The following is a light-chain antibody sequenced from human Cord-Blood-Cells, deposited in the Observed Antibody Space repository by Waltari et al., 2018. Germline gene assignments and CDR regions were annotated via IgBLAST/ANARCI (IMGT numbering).Light chain of an antibody. CDR3: SSYTSSSTLV. CDR1: SSDVGGYNY. J-gene: IGLJ2*01. CDR2: DVS. V-gene: IGLV2-14*01. Sequence: QSALTQPASVSGSPGQSITLSCTGTSSDVGGYNYVPWYQQHPGKAPKPMIYDVSNRPSGVSNRFSGSKSGNTASLTISGLQAEDEADYYCSSYTSSSTLVFGGGTKLTVL.